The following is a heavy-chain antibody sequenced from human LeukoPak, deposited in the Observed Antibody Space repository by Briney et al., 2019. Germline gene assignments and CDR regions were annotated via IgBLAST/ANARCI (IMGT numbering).Heavy chain of an antibody. Sequence: ASVKVSCQGFGCTFNAYYIHWVGPARGKGLAWMGWINPTSGASKYTQAFQGRVTMTSDTSSGTAYMEVTRLRSHDTAVYFCARVTGSWDLRYFDYWGQGTQVTVSS. CDR1: GCTFNAYY. V-gene: IGHV1-2*02. CDR2: INPTSGAS. D-gene: IGHD3-9*01. CDR3: ARVTGSWDLRYFDY. J-gene: IGHJ4*01.